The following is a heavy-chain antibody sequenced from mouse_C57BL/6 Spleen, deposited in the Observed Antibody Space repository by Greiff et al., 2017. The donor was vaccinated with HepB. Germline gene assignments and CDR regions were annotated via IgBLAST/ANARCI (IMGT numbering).Heavy chain of an antibody. CDR2: INPNNGGT. Sequence: EVQLQQSGPELVKPGASVKIPCKASGYTFTDYNMDWVKQSHGKSLEWIGDINPNNGGTIYNQKFKGKATLTVDKSSSTAYMELRSLTSEDTAVYYWARSKDPGLLLFFDYWGQGTTLTVSS. CDR3: ARSKDPGLLLFFDY. J-gene: IGHJ2*01. D-gene: IGHD2-3*01. V-gene: IGHV1-18*01. CDR1: GYTFTDYN.